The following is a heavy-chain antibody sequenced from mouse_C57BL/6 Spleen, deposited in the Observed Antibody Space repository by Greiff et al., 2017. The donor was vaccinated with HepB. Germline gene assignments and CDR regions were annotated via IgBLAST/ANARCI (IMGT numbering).Heavy chain of an antibody. CDR1: GYTFTDYY. V-gene: IGHV1-19*01. J-gene: IGHJ3*01. Sequence: VQLQQSGPVLVKPGASVKMSCKASGYTFTDYYMNWVKQSHGKSLEWIGVINPYNGGTSYNQKFKGKATLTVDKSSSTAYMELNSLTSEDSAVYYCARSLDSSGYGFAYWGQGTLVTVSA. CDR3: ARSLDSSGYGFAY. D-gene: IGHD3-2*02. CDR2: INPYNGGT.